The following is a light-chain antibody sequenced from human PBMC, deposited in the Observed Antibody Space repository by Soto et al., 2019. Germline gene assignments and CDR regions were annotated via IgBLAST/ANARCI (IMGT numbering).Light chain of an antibody. CDR3: GTWDSSLSGEV. CDR1: NSNVGNNS. CDR2: DNY. V-gene: IGLV1-51*01. J-gene: IGLJ1*01. Sequence: QSVLTQPPSVSAAPGQKVTISCSGGNSNVGNNSVSWYQQLPRTAPKLLIYDNYKRPSGIPGRFSGSKSGSSATLAITALQTGDEADYYCGTWDSSLSGEVFGTGTKLTVL.